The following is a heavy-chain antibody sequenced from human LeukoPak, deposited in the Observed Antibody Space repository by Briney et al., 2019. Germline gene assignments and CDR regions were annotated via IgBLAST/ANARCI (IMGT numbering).Heavy chain of an antibody. V-gene: IGHV4-59*01. CDR2: IYYSGST. D-gene: IGHD2-2*01. Sequence: SETLSLTCTVSGGSISSYYWSWIRQPPGKGLEWIGYIYYSGSTNYNPSLKSRVTISVDTSKNQFSLKLSSVTAADTAVYYCARDSGVVPAYYFDYWGQGTLVTVSS. CDR3: ARDSGVVPAYYFDY. CDR1: GGSISSYY. J-gene: IGHJ4*02.